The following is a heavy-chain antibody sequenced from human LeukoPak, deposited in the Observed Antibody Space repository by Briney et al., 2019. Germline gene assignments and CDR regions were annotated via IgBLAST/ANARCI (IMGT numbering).Heavy chain of an antibody. CDR2: ISYDGNNK. Sequence: PGGSLRLSCAASGFTFSSYGMHWVRQAPGKGLEWVAFISYDGNNKYYTDSVKGRFTISRDNSKKTVHLQMNSLRTEDTAMYYCAQARGYSFDYWGQGTLVTVSS. D-gene: IGHD5-18*01. J-gene: IGHJ4*02. V-gene: IGHV3-30*02. CDR3: AQARGYSFDY. CDR1: GFTFSSYG.